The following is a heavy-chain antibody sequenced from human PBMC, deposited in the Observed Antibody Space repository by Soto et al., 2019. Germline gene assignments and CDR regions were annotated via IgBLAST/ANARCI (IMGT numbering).Heavy chain of an antibody. CDR2: ISSSGTYI. D-gene: IGHD6-6*01. CDR1: GFVFGSAA. V-gene: IGHV3-21*06. CDR3: ARAGGVAARPTFYAGLDV. J-gene: IGHJ6*02. Sequence: EGHLVESGGGLVKPGGSLRLSCVGSGFVFGSAAMNWVRQAPGKGLEWVASISSSGTYIDYADSVKGRFTTSRDNANNLLSLQMTSLRGDDTAVYYCARAGGVAARPTFYAGLDVWGQGTTVSVSS.